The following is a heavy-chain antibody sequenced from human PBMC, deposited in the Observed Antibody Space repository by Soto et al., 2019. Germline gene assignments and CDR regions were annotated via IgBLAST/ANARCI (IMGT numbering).Heavy chain of an antibody. CDR2: INPSNANT. D-gene: IGHD2-2*01. CDR1: GYTFTNYG. Sequence: QVQLAQSGAEVKKPGASVTVSCKASGYTFTNYGISWVRQAPGQELEWMGWINPSNANTRYTESLQGRVTMTTDTSTSTAYMELTSLRSDDTAVYYCARDSTSPTCLSTNCPRGGWFDPWGQGTQLTVSS. J-gene: IGHJ5*02. V-gene: IGHV1-18*04. CDR3: ARDSTSPTCLSTNCPRGGWFDP.